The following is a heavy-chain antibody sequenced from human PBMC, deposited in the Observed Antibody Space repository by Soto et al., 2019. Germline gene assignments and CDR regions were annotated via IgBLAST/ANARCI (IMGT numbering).Heavy chain of an antibody. CDR1: GGSISGGFY. D-gene: IGHD3-16*01. V-gene: IGHV4-31*03. Sequence: QVQLQESGPGLVKPSETLSLTCIVSGGSISGGFYWTWIRQLPGKGLEWIGFFYDSGSTYYNVALKSRLTISVDTSNNQFTLRLSSVTAADTAVYYCARGPRQLGGTFYYGMDTWGQGTSVTVSS. J-gene: IGHJ6*02. CDR2: FYDSGST. CDR3: ARGPRQLGGTFYYGMDT.